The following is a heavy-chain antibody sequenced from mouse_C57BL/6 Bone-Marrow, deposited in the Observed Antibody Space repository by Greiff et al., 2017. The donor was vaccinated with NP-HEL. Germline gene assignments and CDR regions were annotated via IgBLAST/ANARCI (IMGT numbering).Heavy chain of an antibody. D-gene: IGHD2-4*01. CDR3: ARNSVYYDYPWFAY. Sequence: EVKLQQSGPELVKPGASVKISCKASGYTFTDYYMNWVKQSHGKSLEWIGDINPNNGGTSYNQKFKGKATLTVDKSSSTAYMELRSLTSEDSAVYYCARNSVYYDYPWFAYWGQGTLVTVSA. J-gene: IGHJ3*01. CDR2: INPNNGGT. CDR1: GYTFTDYY. V-gene: IGHV1-26*01.